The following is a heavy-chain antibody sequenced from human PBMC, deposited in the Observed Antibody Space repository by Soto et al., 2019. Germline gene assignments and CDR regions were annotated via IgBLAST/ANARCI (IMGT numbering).Heavy chain of an antibody. J-gene: IGHJ4*02. CDR3: ARSVPTVTTLYYFDY. D-gene: IGHD4-17*01. CDR1: GGTFSSYA. V-gene: IGHV1-69*01. Sequence: QVQLVQSGAEVKKPGSSVKVSCKASGGTFSSYAIRWVRQAPGQGLEWMGGIIPIFGTANYAQKFQGRVTITADESTSTAYMELSSLRSEDTAVYYCARSVPTVTTLYYFDYWGQGTLVTVSS. CDR2: IIPIFGTA.